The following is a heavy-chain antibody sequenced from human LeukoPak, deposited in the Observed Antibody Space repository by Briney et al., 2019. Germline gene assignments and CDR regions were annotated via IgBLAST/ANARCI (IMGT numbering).Heavy chain of an antibody. CDR3: AKIRDFPWTNGPFDH. CDR2: ISYDGSNK. D-gene: IGHD2/OR15-2a*01. J-gene: IGHJ4*02. Sequence: GGSLRLSCAASGFTFSSYGMHWVRQAPGKGLEWVAVISYDGSNKYYADSVKGRFTISRDNSKNTLYLQMNSLRAEDTAVYYCAKIRDFPWTNGPFDHWGQGTLVTVSS. V-gene: IGHV3-30*18. CDR1: GFTFSSYG.